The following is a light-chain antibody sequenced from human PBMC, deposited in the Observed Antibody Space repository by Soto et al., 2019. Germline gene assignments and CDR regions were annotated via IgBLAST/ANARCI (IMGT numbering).Light chain of an antibody. CDR1: QSVSSSY. CDR3: QQRSKWPLT. CDR2: GVS. Sequence: PGERATLSCRASQSVSSSYLAWYQQKPGQAPRLLIYGVSSRATGIPDRFSGSGSGTDFTLTISSLEPEDFAVYYCQQRSKWPLTFGGGTKVDIK. J-gene: IGKJ4*01. V-gene: IGKV3D-20*02.